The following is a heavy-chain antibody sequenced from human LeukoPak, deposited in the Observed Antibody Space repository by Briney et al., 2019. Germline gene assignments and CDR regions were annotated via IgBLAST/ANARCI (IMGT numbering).Heavy chain of an antibody. CDR1: GGSISSYF. CDR2: IYYSGST. J-gene: IGHJ4*02. Sequence: SETLSLTCTVSGGSISSYFWSWIRQPPGKGLEWIGHIYYSGSTNYNPSLKSRVTMSIDTSKNQFSLKLSSVTAADTAVYYCARSLYDSSGPIFDYWGQGTLVTVSS. D-gene: IGHD3-22*01. CDR3: ARSLYDSSGPIFDY. V-gene: IGHV4-59*12.